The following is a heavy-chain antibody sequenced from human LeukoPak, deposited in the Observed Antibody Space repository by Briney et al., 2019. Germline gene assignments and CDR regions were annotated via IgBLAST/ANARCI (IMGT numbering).Heavy chain of an antibody. Sequence: LTGGSLRLSCAASGFTFSSYAMSWVRQAPGKGLEWVSSISGSGNRTYYADSVKGRFTISRDNSKNTLFLQMNSLRAEDTAVYYCAKVPAAMGDYYGMDVWGQGTTVTVSS. V-gene: IGHV3-23*01. CDR2: ISGSGNRT. J-gene: IGHJ6*02. CDR1: GFTFSSYA. CDR3: AKVPAAMGDYYGMDV. D-gene: IGHD2-2*01.